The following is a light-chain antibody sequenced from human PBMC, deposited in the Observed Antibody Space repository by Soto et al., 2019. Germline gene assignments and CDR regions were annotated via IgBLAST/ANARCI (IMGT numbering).Light chain of an antibody. V-gene: IGKV3-15*01. Sequence: VLTQSPATLSVSPGERATLSCGASQSVSSNLAWYQQKPGQAPRLLIYGASTRATGIPARFSGSGSGTEFILTISSLQSEDFAVYYCQQYNNWPPWTFGQVTKVAIK. CDR2: GAS. J-gene: IGKJ1*01. CDR3: QQYNNWPPWT. CDR1: QSVSSN.